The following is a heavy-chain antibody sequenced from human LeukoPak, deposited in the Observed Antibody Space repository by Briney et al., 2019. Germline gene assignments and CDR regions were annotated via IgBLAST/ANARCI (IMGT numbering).Heavy chain of an antibody. CDR1: GYSFTSYW. Sequence: GESLKISCKGSGYSFTSYWIGWVRQMPGKGLELMGIIYPGDSDNRYSTSFQGQVTIPADKSISTAYLQWSSLKASDTAMYYCARLSGWYAGYYFDYWGQGTLVTVSS. CDR3: ARLSGWYAGYYFDY. V-gene: IGHV5-51*01. D-gene: IGHD6-19*01. J-gene: IGHJ4*02. CDR2: IYPGDSDN.